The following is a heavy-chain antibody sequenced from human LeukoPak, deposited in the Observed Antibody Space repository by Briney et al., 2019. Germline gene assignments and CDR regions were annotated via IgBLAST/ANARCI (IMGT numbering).Heavy chain of an antibody. V-gene: IGHV3-48*03. CDR1: GFTFSSYE. Sequence: GGSLRLSCAASGFTFSSYEMNWVRQAPGKGLEWVSCISSSGSTIYYADSVKGRFTISRDNSKNTLYLQMSSLRAEDTAVYYCAKGGRPEIQIVVPTTYYMDVWGKGTTVTISS. CDR2: ISSSGSTI. CDR3: AKGGRPEIQIVVPTTYYMDV. D-gene: IGHD2-2*01. J-gene: IGHJ6*03.